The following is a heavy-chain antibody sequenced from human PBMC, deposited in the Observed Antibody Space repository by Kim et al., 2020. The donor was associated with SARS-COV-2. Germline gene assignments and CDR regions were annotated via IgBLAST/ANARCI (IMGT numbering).Heavy chain of an antibody. J-gene: IGHJ3*02. V-gene: IGHV4-30-2*01. Sequence: PSLKSRVTISVDRSKNQFSLKLSSVTAADTAVYYCRVTGTTWAPNDAFDIWGQGTMVTVSS. D-gene: IGHD1-7*01. CDR3: RVTGTTWAPNDAFDI.